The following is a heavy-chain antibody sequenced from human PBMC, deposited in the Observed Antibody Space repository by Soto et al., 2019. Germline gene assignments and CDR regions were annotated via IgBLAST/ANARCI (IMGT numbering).Heavy chain of an antibody. CDR1: GDSMTRSVW. V-gene: IGHV4-4*02. Sequence: SETLSLTCTVSGDSMTRSVWWTWVRQPPGKGLEWIGEVFHTGNTNYNPSLKSRVAMSVDKSTNEFSLKVTSVTAADTAIYYCARKAWVRFDYWGQGALVTVSS. D-gene: IGHD7-27*01. J-gene: IGHJ4*02. CDR3: ARKAWVRFDY. CDR2: VFHTGNT.